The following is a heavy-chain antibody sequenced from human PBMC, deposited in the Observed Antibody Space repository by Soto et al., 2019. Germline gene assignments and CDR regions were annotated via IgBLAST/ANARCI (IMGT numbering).Heavy chain of an antibody. Sequence: GGSLRLSCAASRFTFYNYAMSWVRQAPGKGLEWVSVISSRGDTTYYGDSVKGRFTISRDNSKNTLYLQMNSLRAEDTAVYYWAKGFWAVAGTRYFDYWGQGTLVTVSS. J-gene: IGHJ4*02. V-gene: IGHV3-23*01. CDR1: RFTFYNYA. CDR3: AKGFWAVAGTRYFDY. CDR2: ISSRGDTT. D-gene: IGHD6-19*01.